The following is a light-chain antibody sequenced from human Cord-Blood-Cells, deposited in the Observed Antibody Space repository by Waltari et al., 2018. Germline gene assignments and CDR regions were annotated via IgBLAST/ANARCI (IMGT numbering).Light chain of an antibody. CDR2: GAS. V-gene: IGKV3-15*01. J-gene: IGKJ2*01. Sequence: EIVMTQSPATLSVSPGERATLSCRASQSVSSNLAWYQQKPGQAPRLLIYGASTRAAGIPARFSGSGSGTEFTLTISSLQSEDFAVYYCQQYNNWPPEEEYTFGQGTKLEIK. CDR1: QSVSSN. CDR3: QQYNNWPPEEEYT.